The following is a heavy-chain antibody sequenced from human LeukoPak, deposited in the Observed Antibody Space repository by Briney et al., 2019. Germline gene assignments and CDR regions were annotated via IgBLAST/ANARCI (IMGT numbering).Heavy chain of an antibody. CDR1: GFTFNVYN. CDR3: ASQNWFDP. Sequence: PGGSLRLSCAASGFTFNVYNMNWVRQAPGKGLEWVSSISGSGSFIYYTDSVKGRFTISRDNTKNSLYLQMNSLRAEDTAVYYCASQNWFDPWGQGTQVTVSS. V-gene: IGHV3-21*01. J-gene: IGHJ5*02. CDR2: ISGSGSFI.